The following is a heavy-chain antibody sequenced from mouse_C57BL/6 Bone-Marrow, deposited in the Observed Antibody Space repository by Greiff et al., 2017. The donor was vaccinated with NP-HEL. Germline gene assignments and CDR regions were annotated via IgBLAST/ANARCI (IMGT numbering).Heavy chain of an antibody. CDR1: GYTFTSYW. J-gene: IGHJ2*01. D-gene: IGHD1-1*01. Sequence: QVQLQQPGTELVKPGASVKLSCKASGYTFTSYWMHWVKQRPGQGLEWIGNINPSNGGTNYNAKFKGKATLTVDKSSNTAYMQLSSLTSEDSSVDYCARLGYYGSSLVYWGQGTTLTVSS. CDR3: ARLGYYGSSLVY. CDR2: INPSNGGT. V-gene: IGHV1-53*01.